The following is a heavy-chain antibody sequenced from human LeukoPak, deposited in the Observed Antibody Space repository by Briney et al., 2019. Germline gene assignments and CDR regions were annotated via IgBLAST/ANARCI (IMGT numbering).Heavy chain of an antibody. Sequence: SETLSLTCAVSGGSISSGGYSWSWIRQPPGKGLEWIGYIYHSGSTYYNPSLKSRVTISVDRSKNQFSLKLSSVTAADTAVYYCARSGYSYGLGLDYWGQGTLVTVSS. J-gene: IGHJ4*02. CDR1: GGSISSGGYS. CDR3: ARSGYSYGLGLDY. CDR2: IYHSGST. D-gene: IGHD5-18*01. V-gene: IGHV4-30-2*02.